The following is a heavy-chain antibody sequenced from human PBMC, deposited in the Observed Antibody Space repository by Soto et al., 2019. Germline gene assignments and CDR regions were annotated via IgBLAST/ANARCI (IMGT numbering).Heavy chain of an antibody. J-gene: IGHJ4*02. D-gene: IGHD5-12*01. CDR3: TTGPRGYETQYYFDY. Sequence: EVPLVESGGGLVKPGGSLRLSCAASGSGFIFSNAWINWVRQAPGKGLEWVGRIKTRTDGETTDNAAPVKGRFIISRDDSKNTVYPQMNNLKIEDTAVYYCTTGPRGYETQYYFDYWGQGTLVTVSS. CDR2: IKTRTDGETT. V-gene: IGHV3-15*07. CDR1: GSGFIFSNAW.